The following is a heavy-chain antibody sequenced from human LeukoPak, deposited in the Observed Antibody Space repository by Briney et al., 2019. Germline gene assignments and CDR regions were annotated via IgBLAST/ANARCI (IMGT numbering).Heavy chain of an antibody. J-gene: IGHJ3*02. Sequence: TSETLSLTCTVSGGSISSYYWSWIRQPPGKGLEWIGYIYHSGSTYYNPSLKSRVTISVDRSKNQFSLKLSSVTAADTAVYYCARCTRGHDFLGDAFDIWGQGTMVTVSS. V-gene: IGHV4-59*12. CDR3: ARCTRGHDFLGDAFDI. CDR1: GGSISSYY. D-gene: IGHD3-3*01. CDR2: IYHSGST.